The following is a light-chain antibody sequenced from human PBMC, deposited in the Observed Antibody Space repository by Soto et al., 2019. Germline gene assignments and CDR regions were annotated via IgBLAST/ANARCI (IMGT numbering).Light chain of an antibody. CDR1: SSNIGSNT. CDR3: AAWDDSLHAVV. V-gene: IGLV1-44*01. CDR2: SNN. Sequence: QSVLTQPPSASGTPGQRVTVSCSGGSSNIGSNTVNWYQQLPGTAPNLLIYSNNQRPSGVPDRFSGSKSGTSASLAISGLQSEDEADYYCAAWDDSLHAVVFGGGTKVTVL. J-gene: IGLJ2*01.